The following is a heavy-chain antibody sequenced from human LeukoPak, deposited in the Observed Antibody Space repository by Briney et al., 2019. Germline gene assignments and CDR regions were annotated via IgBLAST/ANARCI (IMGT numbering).Heavy chain of an antibody. CDR3: ARDGLHTAHFDY. V-gene: IGHV3-48*02. Sequence: GGSRRLSRAASGFTFSSYTMNWVRQAQGQGLKWVSTVSASSNIHYSDSVKGRFTISRDNARNSLYLQMNSLRDEDTAVYYCARDGLHTAHFDYWGQGTLVTVSS. CDR2: VSASSNI. J-gene: IGHJ4*02. CDR1: GFTFSSYT. D-gene: IGHD5-18*01.